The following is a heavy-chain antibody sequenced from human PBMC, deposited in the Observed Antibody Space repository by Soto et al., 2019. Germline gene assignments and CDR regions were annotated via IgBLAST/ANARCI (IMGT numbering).Heavy chain of an antibody. CDR2: TYYRSKWYN. Sequence: SQTLSLTCAISGDSVSSNSAAWNWIRQSPSRGLEWLGRTYYRSKWYNDYAVSVKSRITINPDTSKNQFSLQLNSVTPEDTAVYYCARASLGYRSGGSCYFKYFQHWGQGTLVTVSS. J-gene: IGHJ1*01. CDR3: ARASLGYRSGGSCYFKYFQH. D-gene: IGHD2-15*01. V-gene: IGHV6-1*01. CDR1: GDSVSSNSAA.